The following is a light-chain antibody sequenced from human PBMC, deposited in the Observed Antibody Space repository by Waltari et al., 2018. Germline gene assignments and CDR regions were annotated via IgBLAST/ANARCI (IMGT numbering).Light chain of an antibody. V-gene: IGKV1D-16*01. Sequence: DIQMTQSPSSLSASVGDKVTITCRASQDIRGWLAWYQLKPGKAPKPLIYAASSIETGVPSRFSGSRSGTHYTLTISSLQSEDFGNYYCQQYDDLPLSFGQGTKVEI. J-gene: IGKJ2*03. CDR1: QDIRGW. CDR2: AAS. CDR3: QQYDDLPLS.